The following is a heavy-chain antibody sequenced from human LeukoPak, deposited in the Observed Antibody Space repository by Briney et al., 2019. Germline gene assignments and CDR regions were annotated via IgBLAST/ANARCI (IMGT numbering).Heavy chain of an antibody. J-gene: IGHJ4*02. Sequence: GGSLRLSCAASGFTFSSYAMSWVRQAPGKGLEWVSAISVSGGSRFHADSVKGRFTISRDNSKNTLYLQMNSLRAEDTAVYYCAKGMNIVVVPAAIDFDYWGQGTLVTVSS. D-gene: IGHD2-2*01. CDR2: ISVSGGSR. V-gene: IGHV3-23*01. CDR1: GFTFSSYA. CDR3: AKGMNIVVVPAAIDFDY.